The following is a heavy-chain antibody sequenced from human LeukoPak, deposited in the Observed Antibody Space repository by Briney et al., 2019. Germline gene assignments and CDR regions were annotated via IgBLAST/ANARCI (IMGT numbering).Heavy chain of an antibody. CDR1: GFTFKNYW. CDR3: ARDDNWGSDY. CDR2: IKEDGSEK. V-gene: IGHV3-7*01. J-gene: IGHJ4*02. D-gene: IGHD7-27*01. Sequence: PGGSLRLSCAASGFTFKNYWMSWVRQAPGKGLGWVANIKEDGSEKYHVDSVKGRFTISRDNAKNLLYLQMNSLRAEDTALYYCARDDNWGSDYWGQGTLVTVSS.